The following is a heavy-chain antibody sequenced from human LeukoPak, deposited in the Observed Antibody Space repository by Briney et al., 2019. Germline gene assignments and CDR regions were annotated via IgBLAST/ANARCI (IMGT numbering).Heavy chain of an antibody. V-gene: IGHV3-7*01. CDR3: ARDVHGALDF. D-gene: IGHD4/OR15-4a*01. J-gene: IGHJ4*02. CDR2: IRGDAGDK. CDR1: GFTFSRYW. Sequence: GGSLRLSCAASGFTFSRYWMAWVRQAPGKGLEWVANIRGDAGDKGYADSVRDRFTISRDNGKNSLYLQMNSLTAEDTAVCYCARDVHGALDFWGQGTLVVVSS.